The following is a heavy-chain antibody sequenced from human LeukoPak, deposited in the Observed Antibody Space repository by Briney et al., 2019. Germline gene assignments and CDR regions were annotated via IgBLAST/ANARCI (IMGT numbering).Heavy chain of an antibody. Sequence: ASVKVSCKASGYTFTSYDINWVRQATGQGLEWMGWMNPNSGNTGYAQKFQGRVTMTRNTSISTAYMELSGLRSEDTAVYYCARGPSVPPHRGNWFDPWGQGTLVTVSS. J-gene: IGHJ5*02. CDR1: GYTFTSYD. CDR2: MNPNSGNT. V-gene: IGHV1-8*01. CDR3: ARGPSVPPHRGNWFDP.